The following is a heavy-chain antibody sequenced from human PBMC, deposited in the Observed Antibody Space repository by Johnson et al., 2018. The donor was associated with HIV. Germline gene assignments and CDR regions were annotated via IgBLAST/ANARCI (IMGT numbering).Heavy chain of an antibody. V-gene: IGHV3-48*04. CDR1: GFTFSSYA. Sequence: VQLVESGGGLVQPGGSLRLSCAASGFTFSSYAMSWIRQAPGKGLEWVSYISRSGSTIYYADSVKGRFTISRDNAKNSLYLQMNSLRAEDTAVYYCAREMAWEDAFDIWGQGTMVTVSS. D-gene: IGHD5-24*01. CDR2: ISRSGSTI. J-gene: IGHJ3*02. CDR3: AREMAWEDAFDI.